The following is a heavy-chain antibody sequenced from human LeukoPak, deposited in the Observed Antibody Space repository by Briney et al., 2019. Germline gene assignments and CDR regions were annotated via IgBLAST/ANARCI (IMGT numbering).Heavy chain of an antibody. CDR1: GYNFIVYV. CDR2: INPDNGNT. J-gene: IGHJ3*02. Sequence: ASVKVSCKASGYNFIVYVVYWLRQAPGQRLEWMGWINPDNGNTRYSLRFQDRVTITRDTSAKTAYMELSSLTSEDTAVYYCATGIGVPGGAFDIWGQGTMVTVSS. CDR3: ATGIGVPGGAFDI. V-gene: IGHV1-3*01. D-gene: IGHD6-19*01.